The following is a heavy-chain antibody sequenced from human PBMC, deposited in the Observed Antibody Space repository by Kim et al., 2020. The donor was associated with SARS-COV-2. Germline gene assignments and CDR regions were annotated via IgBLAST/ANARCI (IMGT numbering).Heavy chain of an antibody. J-gene: IGHJ6*02. Sequence: GGSLRLSCAASGFTFRNYWMHWVRQVPGKGLVWVSCINGDGSVTTYADSVKGRFTISRDSAKNTLYLQMNSLRAEDTAVYYCARGGHYSYYGVDFWGQETTVTVSS. V-gene: IGHV3-74*01. CDR1: GFTFRNYW. CDR2: INGDGSVT. CDR3: ARGGHYSYYGVDF.